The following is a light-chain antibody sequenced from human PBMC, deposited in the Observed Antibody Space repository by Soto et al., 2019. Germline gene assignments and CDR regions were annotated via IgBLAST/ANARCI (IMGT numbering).Light chain of an antibody. V-gene: IGKV1-39*01. CDR1: QSISTY. CDR3: QQADSFPIT. J-gene: IGKJ5*01. CDR2: AAS. Sequence: DIQMTQSPSSLSASVGDRVTITCRASQSISTYLHWYQQKPGKAPNLLIYAASTLQSGVPSRFSGSGSGTDFTLSISSLQPEDFATYYCQQADSFPITFGQGTRLEN.